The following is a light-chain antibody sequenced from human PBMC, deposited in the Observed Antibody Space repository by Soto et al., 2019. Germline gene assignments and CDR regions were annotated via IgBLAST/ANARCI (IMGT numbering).Light chain of an antibody. V-gene: IGKV3D-15*01. J-gene: IGKJ5*01. Sequence: PGERATLSCRASQSVSSTYLAWYQQQPGQAPRLLIYGASTRATGIPARFSGSGSGTEFTLTISSLQSEDFAVYYCQQYNNWPPITFGQGTRLEIK. CDR1: QSVSSTY. CDR2: GAS. CDR3: QQYNNWPPIT.